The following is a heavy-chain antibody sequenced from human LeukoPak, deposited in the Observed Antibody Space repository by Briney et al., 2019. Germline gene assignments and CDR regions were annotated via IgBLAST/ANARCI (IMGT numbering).Heavy chain of an antibody. Sequence: SETLSLTCTVPGGSISSYFWCWIRAPPRKGLEWIGYIFYSGSTNYNPSPKSRVTISIDTSKNQFSLKLSSVTAADTAVYYCARGPWGIATADTNLDYWGQGTLVTVSS. CDR3: ARGPWGIATADTNLDY. J-gene: IGHJ4*02. V-gene: IGHV4-59*01. CDR2: IFYSGST. D-gene: IGHD6-13*01. CDR1: GGSISSYF.